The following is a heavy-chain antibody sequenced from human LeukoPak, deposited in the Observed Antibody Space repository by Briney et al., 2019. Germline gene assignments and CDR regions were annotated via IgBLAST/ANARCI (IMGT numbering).Heavy chain of an antibody. CDR2: IYTSGST. D-gene: IGHD6-13*01. Sequence: SETLSLTCTVSGGSISRYYWSWIRQPAGKGLEWIGRIYTSGSTNYNPSLKSRVTMSVDTSKNQFSLKLSSVTAADTAVYYCARDLGYRSSCQFDPWGQGTLVTVSS. CDR3: ARDLGYRSSCQFDP. V-gene: IGHV4-4*07. J-gene: IGHJ5*02. CDR1: GGSISRYY.